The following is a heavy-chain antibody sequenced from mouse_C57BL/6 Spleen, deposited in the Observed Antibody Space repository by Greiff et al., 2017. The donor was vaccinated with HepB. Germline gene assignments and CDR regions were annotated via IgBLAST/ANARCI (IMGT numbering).Heavy chain of an antibody. V-gene: IGHV1-74*01. J-gene: IGHJ4*01. CDR3: AIPLYYYGSSYGAMDY. CDR1: GYTFTSYW. D-gene: IGHD1-1*01. CDR2: IHPSDSDT. Sequence: QVQLQQPGAELVKPGASVKVSCKASGYTFTSYWMHWVKQRPDQGLEWIGRIHPSDSDTNYNQKFKGKATLTVDKSSSTAYMQLSSLTSEDSAFYYCAIPLYYYGSSYGAMDYWGQGTSVTVSS.